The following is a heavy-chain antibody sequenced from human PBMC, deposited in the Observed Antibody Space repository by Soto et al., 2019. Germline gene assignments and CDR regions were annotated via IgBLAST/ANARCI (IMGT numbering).Heavy chain of an antibody. CDR2: INPNGGST. J-gene: IGHJ3*02. D-gene: IGHD6-19*01. Sequence: GASVKVSCKASGYTFINYYTHCVRPAPGQGLEWMGIINPNGGSTTYAQKFQGRVTLTRDTSTNTVNMELSSLRSEDTAVYYCAREKWLVRRNDPFDIWGQGTMVTVS. V-gene: IGHV1-46*01. CDR3: AREKWLVRRNDPFDI. CDR1: GYTFINYY.